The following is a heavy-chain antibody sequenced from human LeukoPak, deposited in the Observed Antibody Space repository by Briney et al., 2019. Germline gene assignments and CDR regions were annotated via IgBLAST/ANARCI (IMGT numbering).Heavy chain of an antibody. CDR1: GGSIRNYY. V-gene: IGHV4-59*03. D-gene: IGHD3-10*01. CDR2: VYHTGNT. CDR3: AKSDGSGSYFDY. Sequence: SKTLSLTCTVSGGSIRNYYWGWIRQPPGKGLEWIGYVYHTGNTKYNPSLESRATISIDTFKNQFSLKLSSVTAADSAVYYCAKSDGSGSYFDYWGQGTLVTVS. J-gene: IGHJ4*02.